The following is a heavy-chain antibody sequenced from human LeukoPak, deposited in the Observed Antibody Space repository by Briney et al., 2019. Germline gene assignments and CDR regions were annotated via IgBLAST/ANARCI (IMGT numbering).Heavy chain of an antibody. CDR3: ARGYYYDSTGYNPFDY. D-gene: IGHD3-22*01. V-gene: IGHV3-48*03. Sequence: GGSLRLSCAASGFTFSSYEMNWVRQAPGKGLEWVSYISSSGSTMYYADSVKDRFTISRDNAKNSLYLQMNSLRAEDTAVYYCARGYYYDSTGYNPFDYWGQGTLVTVSS. J-gene: IGHJ4*02. CDR1: GFTFSSYE. CDR2: ISSSGSTM.